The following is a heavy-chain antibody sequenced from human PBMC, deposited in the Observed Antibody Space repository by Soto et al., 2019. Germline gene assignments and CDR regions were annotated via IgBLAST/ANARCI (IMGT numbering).Heavy chain of an antibody. V-gene: IGHV3-9*01. Sequence: EVQLVESGGGLVQPGRSLRLSCAASGFTFDDYAMHWVRQAPGKGLEWVSGISWNSDTIGYADSVKGRFTISRDNAKNSLYLQMNSLRAEDTALYYCAKAYGSGHHPYDYCGRGTLVTVSS. D-gene: IGHD3-10*01. CDR1: GFTFDDYA. CDR2: ISWNSDTI. J-gene: IGHJ4*02. CDR3: AKAYGSGHHPYDY.